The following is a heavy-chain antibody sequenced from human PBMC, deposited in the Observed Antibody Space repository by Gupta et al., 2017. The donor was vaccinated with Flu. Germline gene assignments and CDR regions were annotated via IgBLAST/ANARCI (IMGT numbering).Heavy chain of an antibody. Sequence: EVQLVESGGGLVKPGGSLRLSCAASGLTFGDAWMSWVRQAPGKGLEWVGRIKSNRNGGTADYAAPVKGRFTISRDDSISTLYLEMKSLKTEDTAVYYCTTEWYYFDNSAYWGQGTLVTVSS. CDR3: TTEWYYFDNSAY. V-gene: IGHV3-15*01. CDR2: IKSNRNGGTA. J-gene: IGHJ4*02. D-gene: IGHD3-22*01. CDR1: GLTFGDAW.